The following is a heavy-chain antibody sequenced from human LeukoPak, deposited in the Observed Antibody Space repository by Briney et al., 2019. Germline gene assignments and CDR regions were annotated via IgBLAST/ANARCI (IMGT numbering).Heavy chain of an antibody. J-gene: IGHJ3*02. CDR2: ISGSGGST. Sequence: GGSLRLSCAASGFTFSSYAMSWVRQAPGKGLEWVSSISGSGGSTYYADSVKGRFSISRDNSKNTLYLQVNSLRADDTAVYYCAKDLDIVVVVADFDAFDIWGQGTMVTVSS. V-gene: IGHV3-23*01. CDR1: GFTFSSYA. D-gene: IGHD2-15*01. CDR3: AKDLDIVVVVADFDAFDI.